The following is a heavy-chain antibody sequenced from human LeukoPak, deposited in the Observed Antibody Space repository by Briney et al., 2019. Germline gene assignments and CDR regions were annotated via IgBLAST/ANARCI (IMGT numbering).Heavy chain of an antibody. V-gene: IGHV4-34*01. CDR1: GGSFSGYY. CDR2: INHSGST. CDR3: ARMSHYGMDV. J-gene: IGHJ6*02. Sequence: SETLSLTCAVYGGSFSGYYWSWIRQPPGEGLEWIGEINHSGSTNYNPSLKSRVTISVDTSKNQFSLKLSSVTAADTAVYYCARMSHYGMDVWGQGTTVTVSS.